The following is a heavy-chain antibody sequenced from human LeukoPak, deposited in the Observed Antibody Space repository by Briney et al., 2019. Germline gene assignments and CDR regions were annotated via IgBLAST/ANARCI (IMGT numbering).Heavy chain of an antibody. J-gene: IGHJ4*02. CDR2: IYISGST. D-gene: IGHD5-24*01. CDR1: GGSFSSGLYY. Sequence: SETLSLTCTVSGGSFSSGLYYWTWIRQPAGKGLEWIGRIYISGSTNYNPSLKSRVTISRDTSKNEFSLKLSSVTAADTAVYYCARDSRIDGYNRDYWGRGTLVTVSS. CDR3: ARDSRIDGYNRDY. V-gene: IGHV4-61*02.